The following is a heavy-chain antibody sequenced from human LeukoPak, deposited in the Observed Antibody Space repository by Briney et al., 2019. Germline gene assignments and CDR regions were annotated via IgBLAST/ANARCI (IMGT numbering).Heavy chain of an antibody. Sequence: GALRLSCAASRFTFSDYAMSWVRQAPGKGLEWVANIKQDGSEKYYVDSVKGRFTISRDNAKNSLYLQMNSLRAEDTAVYYCASESPPQSYFDYWGQGTLVTVSS. CDR3: ASESPPQSYFDY. J-gene: IGHJ4*02. CDR2: IKQDGSEK. CDR1: RFTFSDYA. V-gene: IGHV3-7*01.